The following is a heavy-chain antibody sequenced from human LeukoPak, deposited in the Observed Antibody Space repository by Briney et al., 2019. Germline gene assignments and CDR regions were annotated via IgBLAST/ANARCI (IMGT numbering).Heavy chain of an antibody. J-gene: IGHJ1*01. V-gene: IGHV1-2*02. CDR3: AREGPLSSIKH. CDR1: GFAFTDYY. CDR2: ISPNNGDT. Sequence: ASVKVSCKASGFAFTDYYLHWVRQAPGQGLEWMGWISPNNGDTDYAQKFQGRVRMTTDTSISTAYMDLSRLTSNDTAMYYCAREGPLSSIKHWGQGTLVTVPS. D-gene: IGHD5-12*01.